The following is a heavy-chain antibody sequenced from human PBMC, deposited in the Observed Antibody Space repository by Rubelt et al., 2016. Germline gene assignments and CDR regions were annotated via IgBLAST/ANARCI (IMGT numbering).Heavy chain of an antibody. J-gene: IGHJ5*02. V-gene: IGHV1-18*01. CDR3: ASMYSSSWYRGWFDP. Sequence: QVQLVQSGAEVKKPGASVKVSCKASGYTFTSYGISWVRQAPGQGLEWMGWISAYNDNTNYAQKRQGRVTMTTDTSTSTAYRGLRSLRSDDTAVYYCASMYSSSWYRGWFDPWGQGTLVTVSS. CDR1: GYTFTSYG. CDR2: ISAYNDNT. D-gene: IGHD6-13*01.